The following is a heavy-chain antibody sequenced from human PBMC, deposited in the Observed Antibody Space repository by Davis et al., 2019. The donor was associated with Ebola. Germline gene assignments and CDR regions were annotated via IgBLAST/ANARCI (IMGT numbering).Heavy chain of an antibody. CDR2: INHSGST. Sequence: MPSETLSLYCAVYGGSFSGYYWSWIRQPPGKGLEWIGEINHSGSTNYNPSLKSRVTISVDTSKNQFSLKLSSVTAADTAVYYCARLLYDFWSGYSDYWGQGTLVTVSS. D-gene: IGHD3-3*01. J-gene: IGHJ4*02. CDR1: GGSFSGYY. CDR3: ARLLYDFWSGYSDY. V-gene: IGHV4-34*01.